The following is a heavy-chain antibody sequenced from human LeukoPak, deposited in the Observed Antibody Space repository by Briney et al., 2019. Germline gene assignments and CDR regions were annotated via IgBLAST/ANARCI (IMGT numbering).Heavy chain of an antibody. V-gene: IGHV4-59*08. Sequence: PSETLSLTCTVSGGSISGYFWSWIRQPPGKALEWIGYIYHSGSTKYNPSLQSLVTISVDTTKNQFSLQLTSMTAADTAVYYCARLGYRLGIYYIDDYWGQGTLVTVSS. J-gene: IGHJ4*02. CDR1: GGSISGYF. CDR2: IYHSGST. D-gene: IGHD3-10*01. CDR3: ARLGYRLGIYYIDDY.